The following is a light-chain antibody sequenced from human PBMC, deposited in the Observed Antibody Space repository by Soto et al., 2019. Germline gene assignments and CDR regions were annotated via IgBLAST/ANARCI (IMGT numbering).Light chain of an antibody. V-gene: IGKV1-27*01. Sequence: DIQMTQSPSSLSASVGDRVTITCRASQGISNYLAWYQQKPGKVPKLLLYAASTLQSGVPSRFSGRGSGTDFPLTISSLQPEDVATYYCQKYNSAPWTFGRGTTVELK. CDR2: AAS. CDR3: QKYNSAPWT. J-gene: IGKJ1*01. CDR1: QGISNY.